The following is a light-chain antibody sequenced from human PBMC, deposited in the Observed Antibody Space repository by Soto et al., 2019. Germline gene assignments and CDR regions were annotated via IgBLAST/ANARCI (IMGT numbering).Light chain of an antibody. J-gene: IGKJ4*01. CDR3: QQYGSSPLT. CDR1: QSVSSSY. CDR2: GAS. V-gene: IGKV3-20*01. Sequence: EIVLTQSPGTLSLSPGERATLSCRASQSVSSSYLAWYQQKPGQAPRLLIYGASSTATGISDRFSGSGSGTDFTLTISRLEPEDFAVYYCQQYGSSPLTFGGGTRVEI.